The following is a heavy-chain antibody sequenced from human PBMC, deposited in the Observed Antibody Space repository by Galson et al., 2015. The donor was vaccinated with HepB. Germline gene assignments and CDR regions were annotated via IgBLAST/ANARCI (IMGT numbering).Heavy chain of an antibody. V-gene: IGHV3-20*04. CDR2: INWNGGST. D-gene: IGHD5-12*01. J-gene: IGHJ5*02. CDR1: GFTFDDYG. CDR3: ARNPRYSGYDGWFDP. Sequence: SLRLSCAASGFTFDDYGMSWVRQAPGKGLEWVSGINWNGGSTGYADSVKGRFTISRDNAKNSLYLQMNSLRAEDTALYYCARNPRYSGYDGWFDPWGQGTLVTVSS.